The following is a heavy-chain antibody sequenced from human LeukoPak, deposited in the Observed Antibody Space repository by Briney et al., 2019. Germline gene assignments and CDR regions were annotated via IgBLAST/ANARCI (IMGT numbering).Heavy chain of an antibody. CDR3: ARDGLLGYCSSTSCYRGYGMDV. CDR2: ISSSGSTI. V-gene: IGHV3-11*01. Sequence: TGESLRLSCAASGFTFSDYYMSWIRQAPGKGLEWVSYISSSGSTIYYADSVKGRFTISRDNAKNSLYLQMNSLRAEDTAVYYCARDGLLGYCSSTSCYRGYGMDVWGQGTTVTVSS. J-gene: IGHJ6*02. CDR1: GFTFSDYY. D-gene: IGHD2-2*02.